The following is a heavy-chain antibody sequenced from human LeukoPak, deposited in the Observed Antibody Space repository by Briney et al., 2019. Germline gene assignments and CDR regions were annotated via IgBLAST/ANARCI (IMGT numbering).Heavy chain of an antibody. Sequence: ASVKVSCKASGFTFTSSAVQWVRQARGQRLEWIGWIVVGSGNTNYAQKFQERVTITRDMSTSTAYMELSSLRSEDTAVYYCAREAHCSSTSCWFDPWGQGTLVTVSS. V-gene: IGHV1-58*01. J-gene: IGHJ5*02. D-gene: IGHD2-2*01. CDR1: GFTFTSSA. CDR2: IVVGSGNT. CDR3: AREAHCSSTSCWFDP.